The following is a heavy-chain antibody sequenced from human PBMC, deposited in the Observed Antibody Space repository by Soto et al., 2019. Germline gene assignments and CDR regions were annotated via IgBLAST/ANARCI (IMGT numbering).Heavy chain of an antibody. D-gene: IGHD3-10*01. Sequence: QLQLQESGSGLVKPSQTLSLTCAVSGDSFSSGGYSWNWIRQPPGKGLEWIGYIYHSGSTLYNASLKSRVTISVDRSKNQFSLRLNSVTAADTAVYYCARGLGGTPRYFDLWGRCTLVTVSS. CDR1: GDSFSSGGYS. J-gene: IGHJ2*01. V-gene: IGHV4-30-2*01. CDR3: ARGLGGTPRYFDL. CDR2: IYHSGST.